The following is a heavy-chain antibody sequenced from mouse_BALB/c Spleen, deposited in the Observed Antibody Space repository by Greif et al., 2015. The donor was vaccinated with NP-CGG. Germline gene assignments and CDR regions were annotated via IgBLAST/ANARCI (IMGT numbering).Heavy chain of an antibody. Sequence: VHLVESGAELVMPGASVKMSCKASGYTFTDYWMHWVKQRPGQGLEWIGAIDTSDSYTSYNQKFKGKATLTVDESSSTAYMQLSSLTSEDSAVYYCADGYYDYWGQGTTLTVSS. CDR1: GYTFTDYW. V-gene: IGHV1-69*01. CDR2: IDTSDSYT. J-gene: IGHJ2*01. D-gene: IGHD2-3*01. CDR3: ADGYYDY.